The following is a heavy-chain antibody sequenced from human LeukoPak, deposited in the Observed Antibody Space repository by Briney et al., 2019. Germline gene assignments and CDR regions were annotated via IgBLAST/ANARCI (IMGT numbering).Heavy chain of an antibody. CDR1: GYSISSGYY. Sequence: SETLSLTCTVSGYSISSGYYWGWIRQPPGKGLEWIGYIYYSGSTNYNPSLKSRVTISVDTSKNQFSLKLSSVTAADTAVYYCPRGFVGAPDAFDIWGQGTMVTVSS. D-gene: IGHD1-26*01. CDR3: PRGFVGAPDAFDI. V-gene: IGHV4-61*01. J-gene: IGHJ3*02. CDR2: IYYSGST.